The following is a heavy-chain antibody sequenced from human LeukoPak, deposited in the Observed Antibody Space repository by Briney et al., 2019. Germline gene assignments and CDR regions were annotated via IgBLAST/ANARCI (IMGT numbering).Heavy chain of an antibody. Sequence: PSETLSLTCTVTGGSISSSSHHSSWVRLPPGKGLEWIGSIYYSGNTYYNPSLKSRVTISVDTSKNQFSLKLTSVTAADTAVYYCTREYSSSSDYWGQGTLVTVSS. CDR3: TREYSSSSDY. J-gene: IGHJ4*02. CDR2: IYYSGNT. V-gene: IGHV4-39*02. D-gene: IGHD6-6*01. CDR1: GGSISSSSHH.